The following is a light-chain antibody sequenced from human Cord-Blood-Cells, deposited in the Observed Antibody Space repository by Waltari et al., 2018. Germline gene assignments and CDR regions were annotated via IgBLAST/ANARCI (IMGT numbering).Light chain of an antibody. CDR3: QQSYSTPPI. CDR2: AAS. CDR1: QSISSY. Sequence: QMTQPPSSLLASVGDSITITCRTSQSISSYLNWYQQKPGKAPNLLIYAASSLQSGVPSRFSGSGSGTDFTLTISSLQPEDFATYYCQQSYSTPPIFGQGTKLEIK. V-gene: IGKV1-39*01. J-gene: IGKJ2*01.